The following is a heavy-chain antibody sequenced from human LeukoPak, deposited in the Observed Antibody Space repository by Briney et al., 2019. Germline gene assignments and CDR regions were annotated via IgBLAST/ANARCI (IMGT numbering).Heavy chain of an antibody. CDR3: ARQEITFGGVISHFDY. D-gene: IGHD3-16*02. Sequence: GESLKISCKGSGYSFTSYWIGWVRQMPGKGLEWMGIIYPGDSDTRYSPSFQGQVTISADKSISTAYLQWSSQKASDTAMYYCARQEITFGGVISHFDYWGQGTLVTVSS. CDR2: IYPGDSDT. J-gene: IGHJ4*02. V-gene: IGHV5-51*01. CDR1: GYSFTSYW.